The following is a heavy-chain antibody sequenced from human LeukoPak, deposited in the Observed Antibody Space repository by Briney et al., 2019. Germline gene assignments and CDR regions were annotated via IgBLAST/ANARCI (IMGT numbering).Heavy chain of an antibody. CDR1: GFTFSSYA. D-gene: IGHD4-17*01. CDR3: AITRETVTSA. Sequence: GGSLRLSCAASGFTFSSYAMSWVRQAPGKGLESVSTIRISGGTTYYADSVKGRFTISRDNTRNTLYLQMSSLRADDTAVYFCAITRETVTSAWGRGILVTVSS. CDR2: IRISGGTT. V-gene: IGHV3-23*01. J-gene: IGHJ4*02.